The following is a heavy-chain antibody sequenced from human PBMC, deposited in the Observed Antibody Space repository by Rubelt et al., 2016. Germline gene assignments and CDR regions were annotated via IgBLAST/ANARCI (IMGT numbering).Heavy chain of an antibody. CDR3: ARQDSSSSSGPTYGMDV. CDR1: SGSINSNNW. V-gene: IGHV4-4*02. CDR2: IYHSGST. J-gene: IGHJ6*02. D-gene: IGHD6-6*01. Sequence: QVQLHESGPGLVKPSGTLSLNCAVSSGSINSNNWWSWVRQSPEKGLEWIGEIYHSGSTNSSPYIKRRVNITVDTSKNQVSMKLSSVTAADTAVYYCARQDSSSSSGPTYGMDVWGQGTTVTVSS.